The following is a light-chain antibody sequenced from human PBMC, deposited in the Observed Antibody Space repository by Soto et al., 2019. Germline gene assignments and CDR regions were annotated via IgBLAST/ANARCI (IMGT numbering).Light chain of an antibody. J-gene: IGLJ2*01. V-gene: IGLV3-21*02. CDR1: NIGSKS. CDR3: QVWDSSSDHVI. CDR2: DDN. Sequence: SYELTRPPSVSVAPGQTARITCGGNNIGSKSVHWYQQKPGQAPVLVVYDDNDRPSGIPERFSGSNSGNTATLTISRVEAGDEADYYCQVWDSSSDHVIFGGGTKLTVL.